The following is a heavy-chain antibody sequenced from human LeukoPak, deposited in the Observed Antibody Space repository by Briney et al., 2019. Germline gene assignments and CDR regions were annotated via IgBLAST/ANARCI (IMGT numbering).Heavy chain of an antibody. CDR1: GFTFSSYG. CDR3: AREYPPRYYYDSSGYLDY. CDR2: IWYDGSNK. V-gene: IGHV3-33*01. D-gene: IGHD3-22*01. J-gene: IGHJ4*02. Sequence: PGGSLRLSCAASGFTFSSYGMHWVRQAPGKGLEWVAVIWYDGSNKYYADSVKGRFTISRDNSKNTLYLLMNSLRAEDTAVYYCAREYPPRYYYDSSGYLDYWGQGTLVTVSS.